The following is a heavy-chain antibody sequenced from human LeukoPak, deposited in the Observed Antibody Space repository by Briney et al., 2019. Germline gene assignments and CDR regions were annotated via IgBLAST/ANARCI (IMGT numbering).Heavy chain of an antibody. CDR1: GFTFSTYA. J-gene: IGHJ4*02. D-gene: IGHD6-13*01. V-gene: IGHV3-23*01. CDR3: ARARGSSSWTLGY. CDR2: ISGSGGST. Sequence: GGSLRLSCAASGFTFSTYAMSWVRQAPGKGLEWVSAISGSGGSTYYAGSVKGRFTISRDNSKNTLYLQMNSLRADDTAVYYCARARGSSSWTLGYWGQGTLVTVSS.